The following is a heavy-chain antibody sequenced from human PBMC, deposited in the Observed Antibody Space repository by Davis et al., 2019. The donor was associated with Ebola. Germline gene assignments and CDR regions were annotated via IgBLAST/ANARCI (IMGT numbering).Heavy chain of an antibody. CDR3: ARLSGLFSSSSGALYFDL. V-gene: IGHV4-61*09. CDR1: GASITSGYFS. CDR2: IYTTGTT. Sequence: SETLSLTCSVAGASITSGYFSWTWVRQPAGKGLEWIGHIYTTGTTYYNPSLESRVTISLDTSKNQFSLKLRSVTAADTAVYFCARLSGLFSSSSGALYFDLWGRGTLVSVSS. J-gene: IGHJ2*01. D-gene: IGHD6-6*01.